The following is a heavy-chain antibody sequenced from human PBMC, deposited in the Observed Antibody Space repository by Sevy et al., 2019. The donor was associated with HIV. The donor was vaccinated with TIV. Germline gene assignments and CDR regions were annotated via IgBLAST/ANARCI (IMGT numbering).Heavy chain of an antibody. D-gene: IGHD2-15*01. CDR2: IYYTGNT. Sequence: SETLSLTCAVSGGSIASLYWGWIRQPPGKGLEWIANIYYTGNTNYNPSLKSRVTISLDTSKNQISLRLSSVTAADTAIYYCAGENAWCRAYSWGQGTLVTVSS. J-gene: IGHJ4*02. CDR1: GGSIASLY. V-gene: IGHV4-59*08. CDR3: AGENAWCRAYS.